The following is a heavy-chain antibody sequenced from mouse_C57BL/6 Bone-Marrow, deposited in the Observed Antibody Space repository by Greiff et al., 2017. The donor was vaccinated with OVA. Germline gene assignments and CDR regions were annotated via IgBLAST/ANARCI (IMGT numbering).Heavy chain of an antibody. V-gene: IGHV1-55*01. CDR1: GYTFTSYW. CDR3: ARALITLEAMDY. D-gene: IGHD1-1*01. J-gene: IGHJ4*01. Sequence: QVQLQQSGAELVKPGASVKMSCKASGYTFTSYWITWVKQRPGQGLEWIGDIYPGSGSTNYNEKFKSKATLTVDTSSSTAYMQLSSLTSEDSAVDYCARALITLEAMDYWGQGTSVTVSS. CDR2: IYPGSGST.